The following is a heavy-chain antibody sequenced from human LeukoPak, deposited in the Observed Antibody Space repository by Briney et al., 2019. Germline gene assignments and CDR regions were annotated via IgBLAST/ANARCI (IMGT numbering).Heavy chain of an antibody. D-gene: IGHD3-3*01. CDR1: GFTFSSYS. Sequence: GGSLRLSCAASGFTFSSYSMNWVRQAPGKGLEWVAVISYDGSNKYYADSVKGRFTISRDNSKNTLYLQMNSLRAEDTAVYYCARAKQASGFDYWGQGTLVTVSS. CDR3: ARAKQASGFDY. J-gene: IGHJ4*02. V-gene: IGHV3-30*03. CDR2: ISYDGSNK.